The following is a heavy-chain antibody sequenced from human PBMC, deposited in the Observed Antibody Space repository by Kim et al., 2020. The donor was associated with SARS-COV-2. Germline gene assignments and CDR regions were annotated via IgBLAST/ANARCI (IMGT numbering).Heavy chain of an antibody. J-gene: IGHJ4*02. V-gene: IGHV1-46*01. CDR3: ARDQALRYFDWLLRLDY. D-gene: IGHD3-9*01. Sequence: FQGRVTMTRDTSTSTVYMGLSSLRSEDTAVYYCARDQALRYFDWLLRLDYWGQGTLVTVSS.